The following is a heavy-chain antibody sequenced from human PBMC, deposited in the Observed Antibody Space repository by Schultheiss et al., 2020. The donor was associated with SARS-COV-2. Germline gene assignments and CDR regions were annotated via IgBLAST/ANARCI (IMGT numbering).Heavy chain of an antibody. V-gene: IGHV4-39*01. CDR3: ATYRVRVGFKAFDY. CDR1: GASISTSSSF. J-gene: IGHJ4*02. Sequence: SQTLSLTCTISGASISTSSSFWAWIRQPPGKGLDWIGTIYYNGDSYYSPSFQSRVTISVDMSKNQFSLKLTSVTAADTAMYYCATYRVRVGFKAFDYWGQGTLVTVSS. D-gene: IGHD3-16*01. CDR2: IYYNGDS.